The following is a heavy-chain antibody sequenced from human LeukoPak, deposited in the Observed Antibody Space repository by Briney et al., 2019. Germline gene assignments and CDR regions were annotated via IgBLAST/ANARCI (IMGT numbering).Heavy chain of an antibody. J-gene: IGHJ4*02. CDR3: ARAGSSGDYQAGSFEY. Sequence: ASVKVSCKASGYTFSNYNVHWVRQAPGQGLEWMGIINPTGGSTNYAQKFQGRVTMTRDMSTTTVYMGLSSLKSEDTAVYYCARAGSSGDYQAGSFEYWGQGTLVTVSS. CDR2: INPTGGST. CDR1: GYTFSNYN. V-gene: IGHV1-46*01. D-gene: IGHD1-26*01.